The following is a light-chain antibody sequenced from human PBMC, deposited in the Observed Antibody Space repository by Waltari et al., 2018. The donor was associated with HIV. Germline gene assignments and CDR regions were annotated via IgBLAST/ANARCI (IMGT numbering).Light chain of an antibody. V-gene: IGLV1-40*01. Sequence: QSVLTQPPSLSGAPGHTVTISCTVRRSNIGAVSDIHCYQPLPGRAPKLLIYGNTNRPSGVPDRFSGSQSGTSASLVITGLQAEDEADYYCQSYDRSLSGGVFGGGTRLTVL. J-gene: IGLJ7*01. CDR3: QSYDRSLSGGV. CDR2: GNT. CDR1: RSNIGAVSD.